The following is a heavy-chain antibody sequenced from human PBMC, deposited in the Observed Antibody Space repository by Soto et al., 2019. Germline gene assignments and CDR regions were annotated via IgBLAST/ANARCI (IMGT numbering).Heavy chain of an antibody. V-gene: IGHV3-53*01. J-gene: IGHJ4*02. CDR1: GFTVGSSY. CDR2: IYTGGST. CDR3: ARVSTTAKTFDY. Sequence: LXLSCTSSGFTVGSSYMSWFRQAPGRGLEWVSVIYTGGSTYYADSVNGRFTISRDNSKNTLYLQMHSLRAEDTALYYCARVSTTAKTFDYWGQGTLVTASS.